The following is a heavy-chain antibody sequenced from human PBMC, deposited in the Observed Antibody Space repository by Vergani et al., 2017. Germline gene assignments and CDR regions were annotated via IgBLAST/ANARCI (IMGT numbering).Heavy chain of an antibody. Sequence: QVQLVESGGGVVQPGRSLRLSCAASGFTFSSHGMHWVRQAPGKGLEWGAVISYDGSNKYYADSVKGRFTISRDNSKNTLYLQMNSLRAEDTAVYYCANGEYCSGGSCYTLYFDYWGQGTLVTVSS. CDR2: ISYDGSNK. V-gene: IGHV3-30*18. J-gene: IGHJ4*02. CDR3: ANGEYCSGGSCYTLYFDY. CDR1: GFTFSSHG. D-gene: IGHD2-15*01.